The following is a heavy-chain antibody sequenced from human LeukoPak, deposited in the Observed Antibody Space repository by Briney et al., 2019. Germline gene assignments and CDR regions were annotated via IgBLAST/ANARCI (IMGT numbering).Heavy chain of an antibody. V-gene: IGHV1-2*02. J-gene: IGHJ4*02. D-gene: IGHD5-18*01. CDR1: GSTFTGYD. CDR3: ASQRIQLWLKASYFDS. CDR2: INPNSGGT. Sequence: ASVKVSCKASGSTFTGYDMHWVRQAPGQGLEWMGWINPNSGGTNYAQKFPGRVTMTMDTSISTAYMELSRLRADDTAVYYCASQRIQLWLKASYFDSWGQGTLVTVSS.